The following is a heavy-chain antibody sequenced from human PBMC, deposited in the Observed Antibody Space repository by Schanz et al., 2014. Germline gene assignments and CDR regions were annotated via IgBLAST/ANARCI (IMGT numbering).Heavy chain of an antibody. CDR3: ARAVGGNSALEWFDP. D-gene: IGHD2-21*01. CDR1: GDSISGSY. V-gene: IGHV4-59*01. CDR2: IYYSGST. J-gene: IGHJ5*02. Sequence: QVQLQQWGAGLLKPSETLSLTCTVSGDSISGSYWSWIRQPPGKGLEWIGYIYYSGSTDYNPSLKSRVTMSVDTSKNQFSLKLSSVTAADTAVYYCARAVGGNSALEWFDPWGQGTLVTVSS.